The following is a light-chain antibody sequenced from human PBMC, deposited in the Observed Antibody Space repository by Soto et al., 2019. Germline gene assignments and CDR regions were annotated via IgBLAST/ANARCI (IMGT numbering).Light chain of an antibody. CDR3: QEYDSSSRT. Sequence: DIQMTQSPSTLSASVGDRVTITCRASQSISSWLDWYQQKPGKAPKLLIYKASSLESGVTSRFSGSGPGTKFTLPIISLQPDDFATYSCQEYDSSSRTFRQWTKVDI. CDR1: QSISSW. CDR2: KAS. J-gene: IGKJ1*01. V-gene: IGKV1-5*03.